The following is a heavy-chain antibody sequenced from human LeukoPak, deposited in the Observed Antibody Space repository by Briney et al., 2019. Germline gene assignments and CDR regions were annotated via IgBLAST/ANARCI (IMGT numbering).Heavy chain of an antibody. CDR2: IKQDGSEK. Sequence: GGSLRLPCGASGFTFRSNWMSWVRQAPGKGLEWVANIKQDGSEKNYVDSVKGRFTISRDNAKNSLYLQMNSLRAEDTAVYYCARDPYGSGGYYDYWGQGTLVTVSS. J-gene: IGHJ4*02. V-gene: IGHV3-7*01. D-gene: IGHD3-10*01. CDR3: ARDPYGSGGYYDY. CDR1: GFTFRSNW.